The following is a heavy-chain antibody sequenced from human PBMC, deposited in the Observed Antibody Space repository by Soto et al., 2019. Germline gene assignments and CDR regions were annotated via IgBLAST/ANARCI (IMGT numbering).Heavy chain of an antibody. J-gene: IGHJ6*02. V-gene: IGHV1-2*04. CDR3: ARDRGNMVAIFHHYYGMDV. CDR2: INPNSGGT. CDR1: GYTFTDYY. Sequence: ASVKVSCKASGYTFTDYYMHWVRQAPGQGLEWMGWINPNSGGTNYAQKFQGWVTMTRDTSISTAYMELSRLRSDDTAVYYCARDRGNMVAIFHHYYGMDVWGQGTTVTVSS. D-gene: IGHD3-3*02.